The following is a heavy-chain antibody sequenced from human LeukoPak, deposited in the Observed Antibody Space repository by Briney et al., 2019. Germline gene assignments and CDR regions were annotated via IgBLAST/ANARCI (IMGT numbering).Heavy chain of an antibody. V-gene: IGHV3-66*01. D-gene: IGHD1-26*01. CDR2: IYSSGNT. J-gene: IGHJ6*03. CDR3: AKDGKDYYYYMDV. Sequence: GGSLRLSCAASGFTVSSNYMSWVRLAPGKGLEWVSVIYSSGNTYYAASVKGRFTISRDNSKNTLYLQMNSLRAEDTAVYYCAKDGKDYYYYMDVWGKGTTVTVSS. CDR1: GFTVSSNY.